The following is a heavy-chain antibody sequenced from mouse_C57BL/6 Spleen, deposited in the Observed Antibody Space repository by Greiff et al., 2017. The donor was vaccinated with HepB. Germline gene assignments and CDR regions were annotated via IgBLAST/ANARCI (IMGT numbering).Heavy chain of an antibody. Sequence: EVKLMESGAELVKPGASVKLSCTASGFNIKDYYMHWVKQRTEQGLEWIGRIDPEDGETKYAPKFQGKATITADTSSNTAYLQLSSLTSEDTAVYYCARRRVITTVVTPFDYWGQGTTLTVSS. CDR2: IDPEDGET. CDR3: ARRRVITTVVTPFDY. CDR1: GFNIKDYY. J-gene: IGHJ2*01. V-gene: IGHV14-2*01. D-gene: IGHD1-1*01.